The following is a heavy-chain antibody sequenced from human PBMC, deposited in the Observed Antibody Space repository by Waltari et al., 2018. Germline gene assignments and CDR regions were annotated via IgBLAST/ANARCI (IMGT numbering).Heavy chain of an antibody. CDR3: ARIAAAEHFDY. CDR2: ISGSGGST. V-gene: IGHV3-23*04. D-gene: IGHD6-13*01. Sequence: EVQLVESGGGLVQPGGSLRRSCAAAGFTFSRSAMSWVRQAPGKGLEWVSAISGSGGSTYYADSVKGRFTISRDNSKNTLYLQMNSLRAEDTAVYYCARIAAAEHFDYWGQGTLVTVSS. CDR1: GFTFSRSA. J-gene: IGHJ4*02.